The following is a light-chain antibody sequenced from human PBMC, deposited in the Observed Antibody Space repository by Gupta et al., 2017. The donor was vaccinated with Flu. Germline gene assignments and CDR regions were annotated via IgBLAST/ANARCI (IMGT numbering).Light chain of an antibody. CDR2: ENN. CDR3: GTWDSSLSAPVV. J-gene: IGLJ2*01. Sequence: VTISCSGSSSNIGNNYVSWYQQLPGTAPKVLIYENNKRPSGIPDRFSGSKSGTSATLGITGLQTGDEADYYCGTWDSSLSAPVVFGGGTKLTVL. V-gene: IGLV1-51*02. CDR1: SSNIGNNY.